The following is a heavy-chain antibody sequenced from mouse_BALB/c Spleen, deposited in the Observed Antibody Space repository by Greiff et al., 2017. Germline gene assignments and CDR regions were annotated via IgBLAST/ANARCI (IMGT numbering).Heavy chain of an antibody. V-gene: IGHV14-1*02. CDR2: IDPENGNT. CDR1: GFNIKDYY. D-gene: IGHD1-1*01. CDR3: TRGGSSWAY. J-gene: IGHJ2*01. Sequence: VQLQQSGAELVRPGALVKLSCKASGFNIKDYYMHWVKQRPEQGLEWIGWIDPENGNTIYDPKFQGKASITADTSSNTAYLQLSSLTSEDSAVYYCTRGGSSWAYWGQGTTLTVSS.